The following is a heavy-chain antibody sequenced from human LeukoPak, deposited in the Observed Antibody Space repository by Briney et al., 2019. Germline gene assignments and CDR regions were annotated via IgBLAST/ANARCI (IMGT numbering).Heavy chain of an antibody. J-gene: IGHJ6*02. Sequence: GGSLRLSCAASGFTFSNYAMSWVRQAPGKGLEWVSAISGSGGSTYYADSVKGRFTISRDNSKNTPYLQMNSLRAEDTAVYYCARDTTVTTREYYYYYGMDVWGQGTTVTVSS. CDR2: ISGSGGST. V-gene: IGHV3-23*01. CDR3: ARDTTVTTREYYYYYGMDV. CDR1: GFTFSNYA. D-gene: IGHD4-17*01.